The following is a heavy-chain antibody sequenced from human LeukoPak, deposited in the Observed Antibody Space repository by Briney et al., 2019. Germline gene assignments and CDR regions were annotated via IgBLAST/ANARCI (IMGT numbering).Heavy chain of an antibody. D-gene: IGHD3-3*01. CDR2: INHSGST. J-gene: IGHJ4*02. V-gene: IGHV4-34*01. CDR1: GGSFSGYY. CDR3: ARGPFLTNPDYDFWSGYYIR. Sequence: SETLSLTCAVYGGSFSGYYWSWIRQPPGKGLEWIGEINHSGSTNYNPSLKSRVTISVDTSKNQFSLKLSSVTAADTAVYYCARGPFLTNPDYDFWSGYYIRWGQGTLVTVSS.